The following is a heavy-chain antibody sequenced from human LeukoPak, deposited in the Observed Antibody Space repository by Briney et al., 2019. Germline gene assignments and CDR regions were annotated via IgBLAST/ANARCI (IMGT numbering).Heavy chain of an antibody. J-gene: IGHJ1*01. V-gene: IGHV3-23*01. Sequence: GGSLRLSCAGSGFSFNSYAMSWVRQIPGKGLEWVSGISGSGGSTYYADSVTGRFTISRDNSKNTLYLQMDSLRPEDTAVYYCAKGITMIVVVTEYFQHWGQGTLVTVSS. D-gene: IGHD3-22*01. CDR3: AKGITMIVVVTEYFQH. CDR1: GFSFNSYA. CDR2: ISGSGGST.